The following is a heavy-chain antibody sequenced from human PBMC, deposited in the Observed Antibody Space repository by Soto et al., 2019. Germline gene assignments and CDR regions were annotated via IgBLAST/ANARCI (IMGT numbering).Heavy chain of an antibody. J-gene: IGHJ6*02. V-gene: IGHV4-4*07. D-gene: IGHD2-2*01. CDR2: IYSDGTT. CDR1: GGSISGYY. Sequence: SETLSLTCTVSGGSISGYYWSWVRQPAGKGLEWVGRIYSDGTTNYSPSLKSRVTMSLDTSKDQFSLHLNSVTAADTAVYYCSRVGCSNSKCYTRGMDVWGQGTTVTV. CDR3: SRVGCSNSKCYTRGMDV.